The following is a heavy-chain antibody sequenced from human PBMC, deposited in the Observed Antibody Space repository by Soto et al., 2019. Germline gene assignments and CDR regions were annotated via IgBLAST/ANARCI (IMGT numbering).Heavy chain of an antibody. V-gene: IGHV4-34*01. CDR1: GGSFSGYY. Sequence: PAETLSLTCAVYGGSFSGYYWSWVRQPPWKVLEWIGEINHSGSTNYNPSLKSRVTISVDTSKNQFSLKLSSVTAADTAVYYCARGRGYYDSSGYYYLGVLDYWGQGTLVTVSS. J-gene: IGHJ4*02. CDR3: ARGRGYYDSSGYYYLGVLDY. D-gene: IGHD3-22*01. CDR2: INHSGST.